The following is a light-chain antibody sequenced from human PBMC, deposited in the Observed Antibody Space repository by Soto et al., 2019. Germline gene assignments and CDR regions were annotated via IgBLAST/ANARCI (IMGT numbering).Light chain of an antibody. J-gene: IGKJ1*01. Sequence: DIVMTHSPDSLAVSPGERATLSCRASQSVSSNLAWYQQRPGQAPRLLIYGASSRATGIPDRFSGSGSGTEFTLTISRLEPEDFAVYYCQQYGSSSWTFGQGTKVDIK. CDR3: QQYGSSSWT. CDR1: QSVSSN. CDR2: GAS. V-gene: IGKV3-20*01.